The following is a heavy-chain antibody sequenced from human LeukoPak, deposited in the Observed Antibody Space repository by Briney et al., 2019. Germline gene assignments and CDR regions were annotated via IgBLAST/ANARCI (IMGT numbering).Heavy chain of an antibody. V-gene: IGHV4-4*09. CDR3: ARFGAAARPR. J-gene: IGHJ4*02. Sequence: KTSETLFLTCTVSGGSISSYYWSWIRQPPGKGLEWIGYIYTSGSTNYNPSLKSRVTISVDTSKNQFSLKLSSVTAADTAVYYCARFGAAARPRWGQGTLVTVSS. CDR1: GGSISSYY. D-gene: IGHD6-6*01. CDR2: IYTSGST.